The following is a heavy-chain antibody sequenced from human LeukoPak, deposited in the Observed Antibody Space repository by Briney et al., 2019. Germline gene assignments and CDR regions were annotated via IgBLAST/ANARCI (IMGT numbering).Heavy chain of an antibody. CDR2: INHSGST. CDR3: ARGPRSGGSGSYYYY. D-gene: IGHD3-10*01. V-gene: IGHV4-34*01. CDR1: GGSFSGYC. J-gene: IGHJ4*02. Sequence: SETLSLTCAVYGGSFSGYCWSWIRQPPGKGLEWIGEINHSGSTNQNPSLKSRVTISVDTSKNQFSLKLSSVTAADTAVYYCARGPRSGGSGSYYYYWGQGTLVTVSS.